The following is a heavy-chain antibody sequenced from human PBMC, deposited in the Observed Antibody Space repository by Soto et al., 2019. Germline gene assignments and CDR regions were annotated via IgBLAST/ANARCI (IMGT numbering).Heavy chain of an antibody. D-gene: IGHD5-18*01. CDR1: GFTFSSYA. V-gene: IGHV3-23*01. Sequence: GGSLRLSCAASGFTFSSYAMSWVRQAPGKGLEWVSAISGSGGSTYYADSVKGRFAISRDNSKNTLYLQMNSLRAEDTAVYYCASKGGYMYYYYGMDVWGQGTTVTVSS. J-gene: IGHJ6*02. CDR3: ASKGGYMYYYYGMDV. CDR2: ISGSGGST.